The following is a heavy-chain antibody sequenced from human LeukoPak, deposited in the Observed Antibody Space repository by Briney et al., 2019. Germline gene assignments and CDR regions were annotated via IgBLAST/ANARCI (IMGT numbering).Heavy chain of an antibody. Sequence: GGSMRLSCVASGFTFSTYNMNWVRQAPGKGLEWVSSITSSSSYIYYADSVKGRFTISRDNAKNSLYLHMNSLRDEDTAVYYCARDPYSGSYGDYYYYYMDVWGKGTTVTISS. CDR1: GFTFSTYN. D-gene: IGHD1-26*01. V-gene: IGHV3-21*01. CDR3: ARDPYSGSYGDYYYYYMDV. CDR2: ITSSSSYI. J-gene: IGHJ6*03.